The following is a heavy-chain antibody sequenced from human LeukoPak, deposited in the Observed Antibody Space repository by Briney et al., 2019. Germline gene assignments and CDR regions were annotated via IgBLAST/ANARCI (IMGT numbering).Heavy chain of an antibody. CDR1: GGSISSYY. CDR2: IYYSGST. D-gene: IGHD2-15*01. V-gene: IGHV4-59*01. Sequence: PSETLSLTCTVSGGSISSYYWSWIRQPPGKGLEWIGYIYYSGSTNYNPSLKSRVTISVDTSKNQFSLKLSSVTAADTAVYYCARGRVARSFNYYYYYYMDVWGKGTTVTVSS. CDR3: ARGRVARSFNYYYYYYMDV. J-gene: IGHJ6*03.